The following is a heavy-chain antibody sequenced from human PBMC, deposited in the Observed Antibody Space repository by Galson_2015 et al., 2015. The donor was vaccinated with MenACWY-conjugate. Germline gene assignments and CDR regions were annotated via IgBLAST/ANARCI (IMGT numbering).Heavy chain of an antibody. CDR1: GFSFSSYS. CDR2: STSSSSTI. J-gene: IGHJ4*02. V-gene: IGHV3-48*01. Sequence: LRLSCAASGFSFSSYSLNWVRQAPGKGLEWVSYSTSSSSTIYYADSVKGRFTISRDNAENTLYLQMNSLRAEDTAVYYCARLFFGGYDSSGYPHFDYWGQGTLVTVSS. CDR3: ARLFFGGYDSSGYPHFDY. D-gene: IGHD3-22*01.